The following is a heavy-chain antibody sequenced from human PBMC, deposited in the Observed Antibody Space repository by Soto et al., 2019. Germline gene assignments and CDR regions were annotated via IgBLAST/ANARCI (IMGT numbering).Heavy chain of an antibody. Sequence: SETLSLTCTVSGGSISSGGYYWSRIRQQPGKGMERIGYIYYSGSTYYNQSLKSRVTISVDTSKNQFSLKLSSVTAADTAVYFCARSPITIFGVVILYFDYWGQGTLVTVSS. J-gene: IGHJ4*02. CDR3: ARSPITIFGVVILYFDY. CDR1: GGSISSGGYY. V-gene: IGHV4-31*03. CDR2: IYYSGST. D-gene: IGHD3-3*01.